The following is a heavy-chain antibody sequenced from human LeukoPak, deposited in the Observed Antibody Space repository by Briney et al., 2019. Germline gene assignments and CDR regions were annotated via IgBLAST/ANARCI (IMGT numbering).Heavy chain of an antibody. CDR1: GFTFDDYG. Sequence: PGGSLRLSCAGSGFTFDDYGMSWVRQAPGKGLEWVSGINWNGGSTGYADSVKGRFTISGDNAKNSLYLQMNSLRAEDTALYYCARVWRLYALGYYFDYWGQGTLVTVSS. CDR3: ARVWRLYALGYYFDY. CDR2: INWNGGST. D-gene: IGHD3-3*01. V-gene: IGHV3-20*04. J-gene: IGHJ4*02.